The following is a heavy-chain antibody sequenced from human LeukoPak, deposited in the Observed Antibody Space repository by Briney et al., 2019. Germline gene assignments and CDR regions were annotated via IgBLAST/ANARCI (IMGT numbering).Heavy chain of an antibody. D-gene: IGHD3-22*01. Sequence: PGGSLRLSCAASGFTFSSYAMSWVRQAPGKGLDWVSAISGSGGSTYYADSVKGRFTISRDNSRNTLYLQMNSLRAEDTAVYYCAKDQFDSISMIVWGQGTLVTVSS. J-gene: IGHJ4*02. V-gene: IGHV3-23*01. CDR1: GFTFSSYA. CDR3: AKDQFDSISMIV. CDR2: ISGSGGST.